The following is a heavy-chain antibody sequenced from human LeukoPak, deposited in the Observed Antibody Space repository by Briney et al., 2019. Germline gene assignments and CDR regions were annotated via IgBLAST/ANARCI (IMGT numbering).Heavy chain of an antibody. CDR1: GGSISSYY. J-gene: IGHJ5*02. CDR3: ARQYYYDSSA. D-gene: IGHD3-22*01. V-gene: IGHV4-59*05. Sequence: SETLSLTCTVSGGSISSYYWSWIRQPPGKGLEWIGSIYYSGSTYYNPSLKSRVTISVDTSKNQFSLKLSSVTAADTAVYYCARQYYYDSSAWGQGTLVTVSS. CDR2: IYYSGST.